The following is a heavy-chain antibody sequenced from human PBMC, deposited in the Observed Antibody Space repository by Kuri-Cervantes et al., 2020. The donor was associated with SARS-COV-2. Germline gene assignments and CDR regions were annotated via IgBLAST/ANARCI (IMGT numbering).Heavy chain of an antibody. D-gene: IGHD4-23*01. CDR3: ARGTPQYGGPFDY. CDR1: GFTFSDYG. V-gene: IGHV3-66*01. J-gene: IGHJ4*02. CDR2: IYSGGST. Sequence: GESLKISCAASGFTFSDYGMNWVRQAPGKGLEWVSVIYSGGSTYYADSVKGRFTISRDNSKNTLYLQMNSLRAEDTAVYYCARGTPQYGGPFDYWCQGTLAT.